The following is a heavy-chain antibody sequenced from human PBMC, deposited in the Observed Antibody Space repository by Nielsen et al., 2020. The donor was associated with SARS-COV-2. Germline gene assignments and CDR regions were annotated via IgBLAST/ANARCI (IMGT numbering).Heavy chain of an antibody. J-gene: IGHJ6*03. CDR2: VSHSEST. Sequence: SETLSLTCAVSGDSVSSHDWWTWVRPSSGKGLEWVGEVSHSESTNYNPSLKSRVTLSMDKSKNQFSLRLSSVSAADTAVYFCARGDLVVVPSPLLGLGPVFYYFYLDVWGKGTSVIVSS. CDR1: GDSVSSHDW. V-gene: IGHV4-4*02. CDR3: ARGDLVVVPSPLLGLGPVFYYFYLDV. D-gene: IGHD2-2*02.